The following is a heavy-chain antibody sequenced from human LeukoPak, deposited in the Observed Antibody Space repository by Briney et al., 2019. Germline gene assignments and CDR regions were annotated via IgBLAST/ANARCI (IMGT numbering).Heavy chain of an antibody. CDR3: AKPGIAAARYRYFQH. CDR2: INHSGST. V-gene: IGHV4-34*01. CDR1: GGSFSGYY. Sequence: PSETLSLTCAVYGGSFSGYYWSWIRQPPGKGLEWIGEINHSGSTNYNPSLKSRVTISVDTSKNQFSLKLSSVTAADTAVYYCAKPGIAAARYRYFQHWGQGTLVTVSS. J-gene: IGHJ1*01. D-gene: IGHD6-13*01.